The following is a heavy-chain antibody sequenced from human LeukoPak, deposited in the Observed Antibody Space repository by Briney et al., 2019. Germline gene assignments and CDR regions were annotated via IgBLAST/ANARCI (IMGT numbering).Heavy chain of an antibody. D-gene: IGHD1-14*01. J-gene: IGHJ3*02. V-gene: IGHV3-23*01. CDR2: SSGSGGRT. Sequence: GGSLRLSCAASGFTFSNYAMRWVRQAPGKGLEWVSVSSGSGGRTYYADSVKGRFTISRDNSKNTLYLQMNSLRAEDTAVYYCAKDRTGAFDIWGQGTMVTVSS. CDR1: GFTFSNYA. CDR3: AKDRTGAFDI.